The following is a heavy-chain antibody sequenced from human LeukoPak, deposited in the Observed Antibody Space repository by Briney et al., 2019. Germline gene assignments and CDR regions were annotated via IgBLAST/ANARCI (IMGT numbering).Heavy chain of an antibody. D-gene: IGHD2-2*01. CDR3: ARESSSSSWAFHY. J-gene: IGHJ4*02. V-gene: IGHV1-2*02. Sequence: ASVKVSCKASGYTFTDYYMHWVRQVPGQGLGWMGWFNPNTGGTNYAQKFQGRVTMSRDTSISTAYMELSRLRSDDTAVFYCARESSSSSWAFHYWGQGTLVTVSS. CDR1: GYTFTDYY. CDR2: FNPNTGGT.